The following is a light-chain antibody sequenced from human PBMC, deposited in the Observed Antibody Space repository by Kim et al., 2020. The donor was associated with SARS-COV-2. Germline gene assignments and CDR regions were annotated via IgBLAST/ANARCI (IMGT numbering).Light chain of an antibody. J-gene: IGKJ1*01. V-gene: IGKV3D-15*01. CDR3: QQYNNWWT. Sequence: SVSAGESAPSSCRARQGVSNNVAWYQQKPGEAPRLLIYGASTRATGIPARFSSRGSGAEFTLTISRLQSEDFAFYCCQQYNNWWTFGRGTKVDIK. CDR2: GAS. CDR1: QGVSNN.